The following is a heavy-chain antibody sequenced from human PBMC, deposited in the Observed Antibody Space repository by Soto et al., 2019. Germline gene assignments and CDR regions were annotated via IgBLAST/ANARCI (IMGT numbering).Heavy chain of an antibody. CDR3: ARSPRVGLWFGEFGWGMDV. Sequence: QVQLQESGPGLVKPSETLSLTCTVSGGSISSYYWSWIRQPPGKGLEWIGYIYYSGSTNYNPSLKSRVTISVDTSKNQFSLKLSSVTAADTAVYYCARSPRVGLWFGEFGWGMDVWGQGTTVTVSS. CDR2: IYYSGST. J-gene: IGHJ6*02. D-gene: IGHD3-10*01. V-gene: IGHV4-59*01. CDR1: GGSISSYY.